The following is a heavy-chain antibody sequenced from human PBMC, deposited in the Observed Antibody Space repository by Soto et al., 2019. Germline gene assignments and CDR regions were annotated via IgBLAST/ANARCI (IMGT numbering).Heavy chain of an antibody. V-gene: IGHV3-74*01. CDR1: GFTFSNYC. Sequence: EVQLVESGGGLVQPGGSLRLSCAGSGFTFSNYCMHWVRQAPGKGLEWVSRIDHDGPTDYADSVRGRFTISGDNAVNTLYLQMNGLSPEDKAVYYCVRDSHGDYWGQGTLVTVSS. CDR3: VRDSHGDY. CDR2: IDHDGPT. J-gene: IGHJ4*02.